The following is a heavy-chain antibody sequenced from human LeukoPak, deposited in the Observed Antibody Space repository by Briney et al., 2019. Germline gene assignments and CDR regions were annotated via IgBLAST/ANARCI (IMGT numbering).Heavy chain of an antibody. J-gene: IGHJ4*02. CDR2: IYYSGST. CDR1: GGSISSYY. V-gene: IGHV4-59*01. Sequence: SETLSLTCTVSGGSISSYYWSWIRQPPGKGLEWIGYIYYSGSTNYNPSLKSRVTISVDTSKNQFSLKLSSVTAADTAVYYRARHGRYPFFDYWGQGTLVTVSS. D-gene: IGHD2-2*02. CDR3: ARHGRYPFFDY.